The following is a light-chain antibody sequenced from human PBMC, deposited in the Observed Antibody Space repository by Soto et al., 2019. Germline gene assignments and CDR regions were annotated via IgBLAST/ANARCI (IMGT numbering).Light chain of an antibody. J-gene: IGKJ2*01. CDR1: QRVSSSY. CDR2: DAS. Sequence: PGERATLSCRASQRVSSSYLAWYQQKPGQAPRLLIYDASNRATGIPARFSGSGSGTDFTLTISSLEPEDFAVYYCQQRSNWPPKYTFGQGTKLEIK. CDR3: QQRSNWPPKYT. V-gene: IGKV3-11*01.